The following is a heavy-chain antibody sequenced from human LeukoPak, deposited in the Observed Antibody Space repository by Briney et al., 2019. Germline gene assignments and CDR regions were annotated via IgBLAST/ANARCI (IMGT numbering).Heavy chain of an antibody. CDR2: IKPNSGGT. CDR3: ARDQVRAYSWSYRAFDY. J-gene: IGHJ4*02. V-gene: IGHV1-2*02. Sequence: GSVTVSCTASGYTFTGYYMHWVRQAPGQGLEGMGWIKPNSGGTNYAQKFQGRVTMTRDTSISTAYMELSRLRSDDTAVYYCARDQVRAYSWSYRAFDYWGQGTLVTVSS. CDR1: GYTFTGYY. D-gene: IGHD1-26*01.